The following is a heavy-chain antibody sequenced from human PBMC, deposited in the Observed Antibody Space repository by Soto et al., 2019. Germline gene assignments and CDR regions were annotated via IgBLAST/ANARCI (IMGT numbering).Heavy chain of an antibody. D-gene: IGHD3-10*01. J-gene: IGHJ4*02. CDR3: ARHNYGSGSTYFDY. V-gene: IGHV4-59*08. CDR1: GGSISSYC. CDR2: IYYSGST. Sequence: SETLSLTCTVAGGSISSYCWSWIRQPPGKGLEWIGYIYYSGSTNYNPSLKSRVTISVDTSKNQFSLKLNSMTAADTAVYYCARHNYGSGSTYFDYWGQGTLVTVSS.